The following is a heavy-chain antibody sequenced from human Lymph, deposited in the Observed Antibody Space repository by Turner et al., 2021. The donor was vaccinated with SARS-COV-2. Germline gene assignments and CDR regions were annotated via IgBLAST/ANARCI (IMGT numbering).Heavy chain of an antibody. D-gene: IGHD2-21*02. CDR2: FYYMGGI. CDR3: AGLIVVVTEHVLGLNAFDI. CDR1: GCSISSSRYY. V-gene: IGHV4-39*01. J-gene: IGHJ3*02. Sequence: QLQLQESGPGLVKPSETLSLTCTVSGCSISSSRYYWGWTRQPPGKGLEWSGTFYYMGGIYYNPSLKSRVTISVDTSKNQFSLKLSSVTAADTAVYYWAGLIVVVTEHVLGLNAFDIWCQGTMVTISS.